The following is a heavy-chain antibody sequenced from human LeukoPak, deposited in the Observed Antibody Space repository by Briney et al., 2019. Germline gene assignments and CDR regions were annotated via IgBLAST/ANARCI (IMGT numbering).Heavy chain of an antibody. V-gene: IGHV3-23*01. D-gene: IGHD2-21*02. J-gene: IGHJ6*03. Sequence: GGSLRLSCAASGFTFSSYDMSWVRQAPGKGLEWASGISGSGSSTYYADSVKGRFTISRDNAKNSLYLQMNSLRAEDTAVYYCAREIGGGDYYYYYYMDVWGKGTTVSVSS. CDR2: ISGSGSST. CDR3: AREIGGGDYYYYYYMDV. CDR1: GFTFSSYD.